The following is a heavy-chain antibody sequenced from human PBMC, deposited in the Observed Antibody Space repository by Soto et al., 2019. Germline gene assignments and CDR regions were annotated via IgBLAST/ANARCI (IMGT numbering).Heavy chain of an antibody. Sequence: EVRLVQSGAEVKKPGESLQISCKGSGYTFTNYYIGWVRQLPGKGLERMGIIYPDDSTTRYGPSFQGQVTISVDKSIDTAFLQWGSLMASDTAMYYCARLRTSVTTEDAFDIWGPGTKVTVSS. J-gene: IGHJ3*02. V-gene: IGHV5-51*01. CDR1: GYTFTNYY. CDR2: IYPDDSTT. CDR3: ARLRTSVTTEDAFDI. D-gene: IGHD4-17*01.